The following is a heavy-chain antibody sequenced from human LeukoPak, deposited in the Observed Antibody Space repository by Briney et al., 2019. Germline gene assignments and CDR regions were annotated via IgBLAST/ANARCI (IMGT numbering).Heavy chain of an antibody. CDR2: IKQDGSEK. J-gene: IGHJ4*02. V-gene: IGHV3-7*01. CDR1: GFTFSSYA. D-gene: IGHD2-15*01. CDR3: ARDLSGGRDY. Sequence: GGSLRLSCAASGFTFSSYAMSWVRQAPGKGLEWVANIKQDGSEKYYVDSVKGRFTISRDNAKNSLYLQMNSLRAEDTAVYYCARDLSGGRDYWGQGTLVTVSS.